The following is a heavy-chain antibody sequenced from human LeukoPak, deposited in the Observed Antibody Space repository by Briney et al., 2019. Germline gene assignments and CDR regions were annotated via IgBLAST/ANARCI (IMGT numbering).Heavy chain of an antibody. J-gene: IGHJ4*02. CDR1: GFTVSTNY. V-gene: IGHV3-53*01. CDR2: IYTGGNT. Sequence: GGSLRLSCAASGFTVSTNYMTWVRQAPGKGLEWVSVIYTGGNTYYADSVKGRFTISRDNSKNTLYLQMNSLRAEDTAVYYCARKTDHQTGGDYWGQGTLVTVSS. D-gene: IGHD1-1*01. CDR3: ARKTDHQTGGDY.